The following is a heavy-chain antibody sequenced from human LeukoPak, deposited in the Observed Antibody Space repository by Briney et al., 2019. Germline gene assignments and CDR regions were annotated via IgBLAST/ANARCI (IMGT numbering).Heavy chain of an antibody. J-gene: IGHJ6*03. Sequence: SETLSLTCTVSGGSISSHYWIWIRQPPGKGLEWIGFISDSGTTNYNPSLKSRVTISVDTSKNQFSLKLTSVTAADTAVYYCARKAAGGFWSNYYYMDVWGQGTTVTVSS. CDR2: ISDSGTT. CDR1: GGSISSHY. CDR3: ARKAAGGFWSNYYYMDV. D-gene: IGHD3-3*01. V-gene: IGHV4-59*11.